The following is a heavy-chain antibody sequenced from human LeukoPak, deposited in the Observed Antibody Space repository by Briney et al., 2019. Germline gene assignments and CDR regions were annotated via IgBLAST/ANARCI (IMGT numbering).Heavy chain of an antibody. CDR3: AKRTAVAINSYFYYSMDV. D-gene: IGHD6-19*01. CDR2: INHNGNVN. J-gene: IGHJ6*02. V-gene: IGHV3-7*03. Sequence: GGSLRLSCAASGFTFSSYWMNWARQAPGKGLEWVASINHNGNVNYYVDSVKGRFTISRDNAKNSLYLQMSNLRAEDTAVYYCAKRTAVAINSYFYYSMDVWGQGTTVTVSS. CDR1: GFTFSSYW.